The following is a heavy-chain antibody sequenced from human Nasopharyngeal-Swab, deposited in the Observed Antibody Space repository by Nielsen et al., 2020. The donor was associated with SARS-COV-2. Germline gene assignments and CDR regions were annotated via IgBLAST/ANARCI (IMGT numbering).Heavy chain of an antibody. D-gene: IGHD3-9*01. J-gene: IGHJ6*02. CDR2: ISSSSSYI. CDR3: ARDGWYDILTGYLALYYYYYGMDV. Sequence: VRQMPGKGLEWVSSISSSSSYIYYADSVEGRFTISRDNAKNSLYLQMNSLRAEDTAVYYCARDGWYDILTGYLALYYYYYGMDVWGQGTTVTVSS. V-gene: IGHV3-21*01.